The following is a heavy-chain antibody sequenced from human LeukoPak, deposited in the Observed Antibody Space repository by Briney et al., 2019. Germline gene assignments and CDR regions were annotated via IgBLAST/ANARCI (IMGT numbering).Heavy chain of an antibody. J-gene: IGHJ6*03. CDR2: ISNSSSNE. CDR1: GFTFSDYN. CDR3: PGPPAIQLERRAYYYSMDV. D-gene: IGHD1-1*01. Sequence: GGSLRLSCAVSGFTFSDYNMHWVRQAPGKGLEWVSSISNSSSNEYYADSVKGRFTISRDNAKNSLYLHMNSLRAEDTAMYYCPGPPAIQLERRAYYYSMDVWGKGTTVTVSS. V-gene: IGHV3-21*01.